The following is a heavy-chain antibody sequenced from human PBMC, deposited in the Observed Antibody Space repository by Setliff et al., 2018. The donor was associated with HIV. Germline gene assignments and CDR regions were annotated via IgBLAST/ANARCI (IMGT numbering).Heavy chain of an antibody. J-gene: IGHJ5*02. D-gene: IGHD3-10*01. CDR2: IYNSGTT. CDR3: ARDRHSSGLGSYGP. V-gene: IGHV4-4*07. CDR1: GGSFSSYY. Sequence: PSETLSLTCTISGGSFSSYYWSWIRQPAGRGLEWIGRIYNSGTTNYNPSLKSRVTMSVDTSKNQFSLKLTSVTAADTPVYYCARDRHSSGLGSYGPWGPGILVTVSS.